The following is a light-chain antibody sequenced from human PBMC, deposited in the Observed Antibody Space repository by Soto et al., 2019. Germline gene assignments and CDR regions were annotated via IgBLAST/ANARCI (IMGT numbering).Light chain of an antibody. Sequence: QSALTQPASVSGSPGQSITISCTGTSSDVGGYNYVSSYQQHPGKAPKLMIYDVSNRPSGVSNRFSGSKSDNTASLAISGLQAEDEADYYCSSYTSTSAVVFGGGTKLTVL. J-gene: IGLJ2*01. V-gene: IGLV2-14*01. CDR1: SSDVGGYNY. CDR2: DVS. CDR3: SSYTSTSAVV.